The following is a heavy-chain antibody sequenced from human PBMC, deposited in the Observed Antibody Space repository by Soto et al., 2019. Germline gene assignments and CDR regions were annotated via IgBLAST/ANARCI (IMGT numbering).Heavy chain of an antibody. V-gene: IGHV3-23*01. CDR2: ISGSGDGT. CDR1: GFTFSSYA. Sequence: PGGSLRLSCAASGFTFSSYAMSWVRQTPGKGLEWVSAISGSGDGTYYADSVKGRFTISRDNSKNTLYLQMNSLRAEDTAVYYCAKDYYDSSGYYYAPTYLFDYCGQGTLVTVSS. CDR3: AKDYYDSSGYYYAPTYLFDY. D-gene: IGHD3-22*01. J-gene: IGHJ4*02.